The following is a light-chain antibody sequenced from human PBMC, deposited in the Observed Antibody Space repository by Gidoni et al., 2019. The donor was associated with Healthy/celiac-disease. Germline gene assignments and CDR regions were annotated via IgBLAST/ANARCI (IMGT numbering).Light chain of an antibody. CDR1: QSVLYSSNNNNY. J-gene: IGKJ2*02. CDR2: WAS. V-gene: IGKV4-1*01. CDR3: QQYNSTST. Sequence: ILMTQPPHSLAVSLGERATLNCKASQSVLYSSNNNNYLAWYQQKQGQPPKLLIYWASTRESGVPDRFSGSGSGTDFTLTIRSLQAEDVAVYYCQQYNSTSTFGQGTKLEIK.